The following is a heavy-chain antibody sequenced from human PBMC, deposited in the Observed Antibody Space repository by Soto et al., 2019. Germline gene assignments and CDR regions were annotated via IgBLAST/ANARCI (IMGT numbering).Heavy chain of an antibody. J-gene: IGHJ4*02. CDR3: ASAYEYCYDSSGYVFDY. CDR1: GVPFSSYS. CDR2: IIPIFGTA. Sequence: SVKVSCKASGVPFSSYSISWVRQAPGQGLEWMGGIIPIFGTANYAQKFQGRVTSTADESTSTAYMELSSLRSEDTAVYYCASAYEYCYDSSGYVFDYWGQGTLVTVSS. V-gene: IGHV1-69*13. D-gene: IGHD3-22*01.